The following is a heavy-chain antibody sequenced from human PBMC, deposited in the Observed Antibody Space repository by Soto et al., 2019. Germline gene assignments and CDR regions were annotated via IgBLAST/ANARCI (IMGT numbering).Heavy chain of an antibody. J-gene: IGHJ4*02. Sequence: GGSLRLSCTASGFTFNTYNMNWVRQAPGRGLEWVSSISSSTTHILYADSVKGRFAISRDNGKNSLYLQMNSLRAEDTAVYYCARDLQMATIRGGDYWGQGTQV. D-gene: IGHD5-12*01. CDR1: GFTFNTYN. CDR3: ARDLQMATIRGGDY. CDR2: ISSSTTHI. V-gene: IGHV3-21*06.